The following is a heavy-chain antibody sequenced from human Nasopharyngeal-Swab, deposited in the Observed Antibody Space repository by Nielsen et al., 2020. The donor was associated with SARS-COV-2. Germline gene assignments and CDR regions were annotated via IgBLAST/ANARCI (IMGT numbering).Heavy chain of an antibody. CDR3: AREQQQLVRGRAFDY. CDR2: IYYSGST. Sequence: RQAPGKGLEWIGYIYYSGSTNYNPSLKSRVTISVDTSKNQFSLKLSSVTAADTAVYYCAREQQQLVRGRAFDYWGQGTLVTVSS. J-gene: IGHJ4*02. V-gene: IGHV4-59*12. D-gene: IGHD6-13*01.